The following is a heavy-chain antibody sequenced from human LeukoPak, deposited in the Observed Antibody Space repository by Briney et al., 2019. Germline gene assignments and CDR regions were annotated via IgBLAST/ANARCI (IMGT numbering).Heavy chain of an antibody. Sequence: SETLSLTCNVSGDSIRGFYRGWIRQPPGKGLEWIGYYSGDTNYNPALEGRVIISVDTSKNQFSLKLSSLTAADTAVYYCARWNYDISTGHRYFDYWGQGTLVIVSS. D-gene: IGHD3-9*01. CDR3: ARWNYDISTGHRYFDY. CDR2: YSGDT. CDR1: GDSIRGFY. J-gene: IGHJ4*02. V-gene: IGHV4-59*01.